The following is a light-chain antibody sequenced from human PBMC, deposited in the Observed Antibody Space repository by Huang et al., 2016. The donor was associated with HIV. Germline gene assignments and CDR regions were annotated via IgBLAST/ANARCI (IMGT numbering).Light chain of an antibody. Sequence: DIQMTQSPSSLFASVGDRVTITGRASRAISNSLAWYQQQTGNAQKLLLYAASRLQGVGPSRFSGSGSRSDYTLTISSLQPEDSAIYFCQQYDNSTLSFGGGTKVEIK. CDR2: AAS. V-gene: IGKV1-NL1*01. J-gene: IGKJ4*01. CDR3: QQYDNSTLS. CDR1: RAISNS.